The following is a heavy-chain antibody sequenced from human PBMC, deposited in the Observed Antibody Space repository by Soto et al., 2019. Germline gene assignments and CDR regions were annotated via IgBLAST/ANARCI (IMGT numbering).Heavy chain of an antibody. J-gene: IGHJ4*02. CDR1: GYTFSNYA. V-gene: IGHV1-18*01. CDR3: VRDLYRSATMPCLDH. Sequence: GASVKVSCKASGYTFSNYAITWVRQAPGQGLEWMGWITTHNGKTNYAQKFQGRVTMTTGTSKNTLYLQINSLRAEDTAIYYCVRDLYRSATMPCLDHWGQGALVTVSS. CDR2: ITTHNGKT. D-gene: IGHD1-1*01.